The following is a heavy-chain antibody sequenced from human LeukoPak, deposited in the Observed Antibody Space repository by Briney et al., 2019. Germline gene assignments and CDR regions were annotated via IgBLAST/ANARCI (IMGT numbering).Heavy chain of an antibody. Sequence: GESLKISCKGSGYSFTSYWIGWVRQMPGKGLEWMGIIYPGDSDTKYSPSFQGQVTISADKSISTAYLQWSSLKASDTAMYYCAMDYYDSSGYYWGPDYWGQGTLVTVSS. CDR1: GYSFTSYW. CDR2: IYPGDSDT. CDR3: AMDYYDSSGYYWGPDY. V-gene: IGHV5-51*01. J-gene: IGHJ4*02. D-gene: IGHD3-22*01.